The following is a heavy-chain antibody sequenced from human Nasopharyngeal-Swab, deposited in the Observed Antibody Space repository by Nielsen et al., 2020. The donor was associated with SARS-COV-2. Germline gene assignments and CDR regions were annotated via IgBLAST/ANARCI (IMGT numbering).Heavy chain of an antibody. CDR2: TLYRSKWYN. V-gene: IGHV6-1*01. Sequence: SQTLSLTCATSGDSVSSHSAGWNWIRQSPSRGLEWLGRTLYRSKWYNDYAESVKSRIAVNPDTSKNQFSLQLNSVTPEDTAVYYCARGRDFSFDSWGQGTLVTASS. CDR3: ARGRDFSFDS. CDR1: GDSVSSHSAG. J-gene: IGHJ4*02. D-gene: IGHD3-3*01.